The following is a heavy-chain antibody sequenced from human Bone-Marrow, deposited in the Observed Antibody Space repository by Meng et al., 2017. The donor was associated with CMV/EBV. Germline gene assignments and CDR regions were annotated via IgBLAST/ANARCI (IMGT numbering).Heavy chain of an antibody. D-gene: IGHD6-19*01. Sequence: GSLRLSCAVYGGSFSGYYWSWIRQPPGKGLEWIGEINHSGSTNYNPSLKSRVTISVDTSKNQFSLKLSSVTAADTAVYYCARVQWLVPADWGPGNLVNGAS. CDR3: ARVQWLVPAD. CDR2: INHSGST. CDR1: GGSFSGYY. J-gene: IGHJ4*02. V-gene: IGHV4-34*01.